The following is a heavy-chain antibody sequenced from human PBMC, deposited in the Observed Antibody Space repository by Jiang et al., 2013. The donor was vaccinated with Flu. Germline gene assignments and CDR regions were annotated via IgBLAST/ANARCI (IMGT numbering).Heavy chain of an antibody. CDR2: ISYDGSNK. D-gene: IGHD5-18*01. CDR1: GFTFSSYG. Sequence: QVQLLESGGGVVQPGRSLRLSCAASGFTFSSYGMHWVRQAPGKGLEWVAVISYDGSNKYYADSVKGRFTISRDNSKNTLYLQMNSLRAEDTAVYYCAKDRGGSQLWYLPDYWGQGTLVTV. CDR3: AKDRGGSQLWYLPDY. J-gene: IGHJ4*02. V-gene: IGHV3-30*18.